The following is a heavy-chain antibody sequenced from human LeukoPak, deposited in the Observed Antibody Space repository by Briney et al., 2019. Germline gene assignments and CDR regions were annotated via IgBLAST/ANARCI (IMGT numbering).Heavy chain of an antibody. CDR2: IYSTGGK. Sequence: GGSLRLPCAASGFTFSSYSMSWVRQAPGKGLEWVSIIYSTGGKYYTDSVKGRFTISRDNSKHTLYLQMNSLTGEDTAVYYCARGSDGWFAFDYWGQGILVTVSS. J-gene: IGHJ4*02. D-gene: IGHD6-19*01. CDR3: ARGSDGWFAFDY. V-gene: IGHV3-66*01. CDR1: GFTFSSYS.